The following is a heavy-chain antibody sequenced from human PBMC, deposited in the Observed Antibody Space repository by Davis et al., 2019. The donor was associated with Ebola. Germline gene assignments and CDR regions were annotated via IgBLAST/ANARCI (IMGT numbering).Heavy chain of an antibody. Sequence: MPSETLSLTCTVSGGSISNYYWNWIRQPPGKGLEWIGYIYYSGSTNYNPSLKSRVTISVDTSKNQFSLKLSSVTAADTAVYYCARQGEIRDSSRALDYWGQGTLVTVSS. CDR3: ARQGEIRDSSRALDY. D-gene: IGHD6-13*01. CDR1: GGSISNYY. CDR2: IYYSGST. V-gene: IGHV4-59*08. J-gene: IGHJ4*02.